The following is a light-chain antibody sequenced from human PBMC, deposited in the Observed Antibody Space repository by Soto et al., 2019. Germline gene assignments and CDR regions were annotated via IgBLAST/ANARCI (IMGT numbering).Light chain of an antibody. V-gene: IGLV2-14*01. Sequence: QSALTQPASVSGSPGQSITISCTGTNSDVGGYNYVSWYQQHPGKAPKLMIYDVSNRPSGVSDRFSGSKSGNTASLTISGLQAEDDADYHCSSYTSRNTYVFGTGTKLTVL. J-gene: IGLJ1*01. CDR1: NSDVGGYNY. CDR2: DVS. CDR3: SSYTSRNTYV.